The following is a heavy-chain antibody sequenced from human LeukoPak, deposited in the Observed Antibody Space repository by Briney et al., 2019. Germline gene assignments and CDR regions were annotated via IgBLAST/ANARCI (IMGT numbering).Heavy chain of an antibody. V-gene: IGHV4-34*01. D-gene: IGHD1-26*01. CDR2: INHSGST. J-gene: IGHJ4*02. CDR1: GGSFSGYY. Sequence: SETLSLTCAVYGGSFSGYYWSWIRQPPGKGLEWIGEINHSGSTNYNPSLKSRVTISVDTSKNQFSLKLSSVTAADTAVYYCARGGGSYFVDYWGRGTLVTVSS. CDR3: ARGGGSYFVDY.